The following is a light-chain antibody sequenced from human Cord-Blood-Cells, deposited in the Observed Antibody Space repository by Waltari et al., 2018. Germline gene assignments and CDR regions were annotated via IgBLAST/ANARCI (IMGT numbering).Light chain of an antibody. Sequence: QSALTQPRSVSGAPGQSVTITCTGTSSDVGGYTNVSWYQRHPGKDPKLMISDVSKRPSVVPDRFSGSKSGNTASLTISGLQAEDEADYFCCSYAGSYTFYVFGTGTKVTVL. CDR3: CSYAGSYTFYV. CDR2: DVS. CDR1: SSDVGGYTN. V-gene: IGLV2-11*01. J-gene: IGLJ1*01.